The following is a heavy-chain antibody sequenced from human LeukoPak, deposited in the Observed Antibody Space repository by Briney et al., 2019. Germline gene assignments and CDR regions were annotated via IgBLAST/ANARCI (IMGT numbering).Heavy chain of an antibody. V-gene: IGHV1-8*01. D-gene: IGHD2-15*01. CDR1: GYTFTSYD. Sequence: ASVKVSCKASGYTFTSYDTNWVRQATGQGLEWMGWMNPNSGNTGYAQKFQGRVTMTRNTSISTAYMELSSLRSEDTAVYYCARRGSLRHYYYMDVWGKGTTVTVSS. J-gene: IGHJ6*03. CDR2: MNPNSGNT. CDR3: ARRGSLRHYYYMDV.